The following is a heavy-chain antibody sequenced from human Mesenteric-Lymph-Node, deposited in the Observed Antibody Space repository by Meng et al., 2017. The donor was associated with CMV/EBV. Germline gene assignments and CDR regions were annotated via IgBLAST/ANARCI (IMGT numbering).Heavy chain of an antibody. Sequence: SETLSLTCTVSGGSISSSSYYWGWIRQPPGKGLEWIGSIYYSGSTYYNPSLKSRVTISVDTSKNQFSLKLSSVTAADTAVYYCARDKVDFWSGYVYYGMDVWGQGTTVTVSS. CDR2: IYYSGST. V-gene: IGHV4-39*07. J-gene: IGHJ6*02. D-gene: IGHD3-3*01. CDR1: GGSISSSSYY. CDR3: ARDKVDFWSGYVYYGMDV.